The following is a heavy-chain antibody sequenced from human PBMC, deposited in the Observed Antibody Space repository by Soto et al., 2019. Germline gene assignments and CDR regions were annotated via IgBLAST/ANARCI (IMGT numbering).Heavy chain of an antibody. D-gene: IGHD2-8*01. J-gene: IGHJ6*02. CDR3: AKDVKLMVSSVYYYYGMDV. CDR2: ISNDGSSQ. V-gene: IGHV3-30*18. Sequence: GGSLRLSCAASGFTLSSYEMHWVRQAPGKGLEWVAVISNDGSSQYYADSVKGRFTISRDNSKNTLYLQMNSLSTEDTAVYFFAKDVKLMVSSVYYYYGMDVWGLGTTVTVSS. CDR1: GFTLSSYE.